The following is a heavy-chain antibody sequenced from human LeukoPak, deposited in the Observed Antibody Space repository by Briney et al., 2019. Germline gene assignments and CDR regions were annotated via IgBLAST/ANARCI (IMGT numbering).Heavy chain of an antibody. D-gene: IGHD1-26*01. CDR2: VKQDGSDK. V-gene: IGHV3-7*03. CDR3: TVGGTIHWVEDY. J-gene: IGHJ4*02. CDR1: GFSFSSYW. Sequence: GGSLRLSCAASGFSFSSYWMSWVRQAPGKGLEWVANVKQDGSDKYYVDSVKGRFTISRDNTKNSVYLQMNSLRVEDTAVYYCTVGGTIHWVEDYWGQGTLVVVSS.